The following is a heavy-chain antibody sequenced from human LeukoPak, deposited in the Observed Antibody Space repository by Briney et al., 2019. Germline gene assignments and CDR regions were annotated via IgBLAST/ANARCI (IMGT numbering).Heavy chain of an antibody. J-gene: IGHJ4*02. CDR2: ITSSGSAI. V-gene: IGHV3-48*02. CDR1: GFTFSSYS. CDR3: VRDLQWAFDC. Sequence: GGSLRLSCAASGFTFSSYSMNWFRQTPGKGLERVSYITSSGSAISYADSVKGRFSISRDNAKNSLFLQMNSLRDGDTAVYYCVRDLQWAFDCWGQGTLVSVSS. D-gene: IGHD4-11*01.